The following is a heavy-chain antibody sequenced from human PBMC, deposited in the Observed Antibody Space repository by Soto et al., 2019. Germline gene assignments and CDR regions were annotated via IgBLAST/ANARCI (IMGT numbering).Heavy chain of an antibody. CDR3: ARDRIAAASQYYYYYYGMDV. CDR1: GYTFTGYY. Sequence: ASVKVSCKASGYTFTGYYMHWVRQAPGQGLEWVGWINPNSGGTNYAQKFQGWVTMTRDTSISTAYMELSRLRSDDTAVYYCARDRIAAASQYYYYYYGMDVWGQGTTVTVSS. J-gene: IGHJ6*02. CDR2: INPNSGGT. D-gene: IGHD6-13*01. V-gene: IGHV1-2*04.